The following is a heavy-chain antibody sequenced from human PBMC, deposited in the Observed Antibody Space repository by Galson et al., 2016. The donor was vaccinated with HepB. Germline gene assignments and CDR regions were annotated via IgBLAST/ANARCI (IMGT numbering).Heavy chain of an antibody. V-gene: IGHV3-49*04. J-gene: IGHJ4*02. Sequence: SLRLSCATSGFTFGDYAVTWVRQAPGKGLEWVGFIRTKTYDETSHYATSVEGPFFISRDDSKSVAYLQMNSLQIEDTALYFCARGFLWFGELLYQDYWGQGTPVTVSS. CDR1: GFTFGDYA. CDR2: IRTKTYDETS. D-gene: IGHD3-10*01. CDR3: ARGFLWFGELLYQDY.